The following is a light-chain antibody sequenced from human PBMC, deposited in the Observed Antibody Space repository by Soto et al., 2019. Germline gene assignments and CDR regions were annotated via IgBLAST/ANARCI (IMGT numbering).Light chain of an antibody. J-gene: IGLJ1*01. CDR1: SSDVGGYKY. CDR2: DVD. CDR3: SSYTSSISYV. Sequence: QSVLTQPASVSGSPGQSITISCTGTSSDVGGYKYVSWYQQHPGKAPKLLIYDVDNRPSGVSNRFSGSKSGNTASLTISGLQAEDEADYYCSSYTSSISYVFGTGTKVNVL. V-gene: IGLV2-14*03.